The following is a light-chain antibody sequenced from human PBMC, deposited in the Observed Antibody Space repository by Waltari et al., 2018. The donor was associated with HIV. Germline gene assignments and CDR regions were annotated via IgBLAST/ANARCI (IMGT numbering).Light chain of an antibody. V-gene: IGLV2-23*01. CDR2: EGS. Sequence: QSALTQFSSVSGSPEQSSTISGPGPSSDVGHYNALSWYQQHPGKAPKLIIYEGSKRPSGVSNRFSGSKSGNTASLTISGLQAEDEADYYCCSYANSSTVFGGGTKVTVL. J-gene: IGLJ2*01. CDR1: SSDVGHYNA. CDR3: CSYANSSTV.